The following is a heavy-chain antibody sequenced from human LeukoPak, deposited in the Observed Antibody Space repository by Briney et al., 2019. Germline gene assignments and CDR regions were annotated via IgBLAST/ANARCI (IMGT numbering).Heavy chain of an antibody. CDR2: ISGSGGST. J-gene: IGHJ4*02. CDR1: GFTFSSYG. D-gene: IGHD6-19*01. CDR3: ARGLSSSGWYLDY. Sequence: GGTLRLSCAASGFTFSSYGMSWVRQAPGKGLEWVSAISGSGGSTYYADSVKGRFTISRDNSKNTLYLQMNSLRAEDTAVYYCARGLSSSGWYLDYWGQGTLVTVSS. V-gene: IGHV3-23*01.